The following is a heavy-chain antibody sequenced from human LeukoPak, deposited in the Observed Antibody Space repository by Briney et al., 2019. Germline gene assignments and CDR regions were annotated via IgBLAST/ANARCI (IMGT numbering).Heavy chain of an antibody. Sequence: AGGSLRLSCAASGFTFSNYAVTWVRQAPGKGLEWVSANSTSGGSTFYADSVKGRFTISRDNSKNTVYLQMNSLRAEDTAVYYCAKGVLSPVIVPFDFWGQGTLVTVSS. CDR2: NSTSGGST. V-gene: IGHV3-23*01. D-gene: IGHD2/OR15-2a*01. CDR3: AKGVLSPVIVPFDF. CDR1: GFTFSNYA. J-gene: IGHJ4*02.